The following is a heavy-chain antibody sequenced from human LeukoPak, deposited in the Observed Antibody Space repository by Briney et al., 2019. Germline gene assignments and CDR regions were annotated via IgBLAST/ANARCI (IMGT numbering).Heavy chain of an antibody. CDR2: IYHSGST. D-gene: IGHD5-18*01. CDR3: ARLYYSYGIMDFDY. CDR1: GYSISSGYY. Sequence: PSETLSLTCAVSGYSISSGYYWGWIRQPPGKGLEWIESIYHSGSTYYNPSLKSRVTISVDTSKNQFPLKLSSVTAADTAVYYCARLYYSYGIMDFDYWGQGTLVTVSS. V-gene: IGHV4-38-2*01. J-gene: IGHJ4*02.